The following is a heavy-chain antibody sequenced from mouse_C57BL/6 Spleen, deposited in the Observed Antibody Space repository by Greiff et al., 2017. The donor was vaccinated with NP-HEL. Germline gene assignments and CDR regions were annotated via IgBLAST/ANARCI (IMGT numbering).Heavy chain of an antibody. V-gene: IGHV1-61*01. CDR2: IYPSDSET. J-gene: IGHJ2*01. D-gene: IGHD1-1*01. CDR1: GYTFTSYW. Sequence: QVQLQQPGAELVRPGSSVKLSCKASGYTFTSYWMDWVKQRPGQGLEWIGNIYPSDSETHYNQKFKDKAKLTVDKSSSTAYMQLSSLTSEDSAVYYCARGNYYGKVDYWGQGTTLTVSS. CDR3: ARGNYYGKVDY.